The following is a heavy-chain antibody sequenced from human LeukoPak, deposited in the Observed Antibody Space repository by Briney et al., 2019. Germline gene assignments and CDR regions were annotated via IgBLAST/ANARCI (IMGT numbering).Heavy chain of an antibody. CDR1: GYTFTGYH. CDR3: ARPSITGTNALDY. D-gene: IGHD1-20*01. J-gene: IGHJ4*02. V-gene: IGHV1-2*02. Sequence: ASVKVSCKASGYTFTGYHMYWVGQAPGQGLEWMGWINPNSGGTNYAQKFQGRVSVTRDTSISTAYMELSRLRSDDTAVYYCARPSITGTNALDYWGQGTLVTVSS. CDR2: INPNSGGT.